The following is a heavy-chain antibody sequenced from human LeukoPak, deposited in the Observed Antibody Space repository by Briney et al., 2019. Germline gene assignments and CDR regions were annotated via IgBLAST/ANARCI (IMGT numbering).Heavy chain of an antibody. CDR2: MWYDGSNK. CDR1: GFTFSSYG. V-gene: IGHV3-33*01. Sequence: GGSLRLSCAASGFTFSSYGMHWVRQAPGKGLEWVAVMWYDGSNKYYADSVKGRFTISRDNSKNTLYLQMNSLRAEDTAVYYCAREELDCSSTSCYATPFDYWGQGTLVTVSS. J-gene: IGHJ4*02. D-gene: IGHD2-2*01. CDR3: AREELDCSSTSCYATPFDY.